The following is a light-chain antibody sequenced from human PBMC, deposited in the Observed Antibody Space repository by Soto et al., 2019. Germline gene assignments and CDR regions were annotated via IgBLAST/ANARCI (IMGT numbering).Light chain of an antibody. CDR1: QAISSS. Sequence: DIQLTQSPLFLSASVGDRVTITCRASQAISSSLAWYQHNPGKAPKLLIYAASTLQNGVPSSFSGSGSGTEFTLTISSLQPEDFATYYCQHLNDYRYTVGQGTKVEIK. CDR3: QHLNDYRYT. J-gene: IGKJ2*01. V-gene: IGKV1-9*01. CDR2: AAS.